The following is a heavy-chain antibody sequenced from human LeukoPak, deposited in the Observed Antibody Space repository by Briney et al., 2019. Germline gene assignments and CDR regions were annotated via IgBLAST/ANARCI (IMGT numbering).Heavy chain of an antibody. CDR2: IYYSGST. V-gene: IGHV4-59*08. CDR3: ARLYRATDAFDI. Sequence: SETLSLTCTVSGGSVSSYYWSWIRQPPGKGLEWIGYIYYSGSTNYNPSLKSRVTISVDTSKNQFSLKLSSVTAADTAVYYCARLYRATDAFDIWGQGTMVTVSS. CDR1: GGSVSSYY. D-gene: IGHD1-26*01. J-gene: IGHJ3*02.